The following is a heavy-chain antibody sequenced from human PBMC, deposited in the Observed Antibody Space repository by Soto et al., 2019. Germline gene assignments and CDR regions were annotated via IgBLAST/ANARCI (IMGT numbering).Heavy chain of an antibody. CDR3: AADREAAAPPGY. CDR2: IVVGSGNT. Sequence: ASVKVSCKASGFTFTSSAVQWVRQARGQRLEWIGWIVVGSGNTNYAQKFQERVTITRDMSTSTAYMELSSLRSEDTAVYYCAADREAAAPPGYWGQGTLVTVSS. CDR1: GFTFTSSA. J-gene: IGHJ4*02. V-gene: IGHV1-58*01. D-gene: IGHD6-13*01.